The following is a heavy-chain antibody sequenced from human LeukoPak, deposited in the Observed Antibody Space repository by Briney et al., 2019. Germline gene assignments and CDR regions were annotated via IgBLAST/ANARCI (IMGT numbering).Heavy chain of an antibody. D-gene: IGHD2-2*01. Sequence: GESLKISCKGSGYSFTSYWIGWVRQMPGKGLEWMGIIYPGDSETRYSPSFQGQVTISADKSISTAYLQWSSLKASDTAMYYCARRHYQLSPGGSYYYYYMDVWGKGTTVTVSS. CDR2: IYPGDSET. V-gene: IGHV5-51*01. J-gene: IGHJ6*03. CDR1: GYSFTSYW. CDR3: ARRHYQLSPGGSYYYYYMDV.